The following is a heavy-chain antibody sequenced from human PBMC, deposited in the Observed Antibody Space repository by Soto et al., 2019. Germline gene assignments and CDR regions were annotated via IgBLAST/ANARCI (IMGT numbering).Heavy chain of an antibody. CDR1: GFTLSSYA. D-gene: IGHD2-15*01. J-gene: IGHJ4*02. CDR3: ARSYGYGDY. CDR2: ISSTSVYI. V-gene: IGHV3-21*01. Sequence: EVQLVESGGGLVKPGGSLRLSCAASGFTLSSYAMNWVRQAPGKGLEWVSYISSTSVYIYYADSVKGRFTISRDNAKNSLYLQMNSLRVEDTAVDYCARSYGYGDYWGQGTLVTVS.